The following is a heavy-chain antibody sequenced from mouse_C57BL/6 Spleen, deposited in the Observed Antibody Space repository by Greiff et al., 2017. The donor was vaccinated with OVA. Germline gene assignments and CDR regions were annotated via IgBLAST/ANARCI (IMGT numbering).Heavy chain of an antibody. Sequence: EVQLQQSGPELVKPGASVKISCKAPGYTFTDYYMNWVKQSHGKSLEWIGDINPNNGGTSYNQKFKGKATLTVDKSSSTAYMELRSLTSEDSAVYYCARRGYGSSYDAMDYWGQGTSVTVSS. CDR2: INPNNGGT. J-gene: IGHJ4*01. CDR3: ARRGYGSSYDAMDY. CDR1: GYTFTDYY. D-gene: IGHD1-1*01. V-gene: IGHV1-26*01.